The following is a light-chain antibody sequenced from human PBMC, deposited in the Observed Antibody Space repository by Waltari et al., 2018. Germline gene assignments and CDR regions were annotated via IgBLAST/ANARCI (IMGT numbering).Light chain of an antibody. CDR1: QSVSSY. CDR3: QQRTNWPLT. V-gene: IGKV3-11*01. CDR2: DTS. J-gene: IGKJ4*01. Sequence: ETVLTQSPATLSLSTGERATLSCRASQSVSSYIVWYQQKPGQAPRLLIYDTSKRATGIPDRFSGSGSGTDFTLTISSLQPEDFAVYYCQQRTNWPLTFGGGTKVE.